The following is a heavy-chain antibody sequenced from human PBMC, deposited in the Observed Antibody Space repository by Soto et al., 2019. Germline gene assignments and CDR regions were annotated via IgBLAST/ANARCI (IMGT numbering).Heavy chain of an antibody. V-gene: IGHV1-58*02. CDR3: AAGYYDILTGYPDALDI. CDR2: IVVGSGNT. D-gene: IGHD3-9*01. CDR1: GFTFTSSA. J-gene: IGHJ3*02. Sequence: SGKVSCKASGFTFTSSAMQWVRQARGQRLEWIGWIVVGSGNTNYAQKFQERVTITRDMSTSTAYMELSSLRSEDTAVYYCAAGYYDILTGYPDALDIWGQGTMVTVSS.